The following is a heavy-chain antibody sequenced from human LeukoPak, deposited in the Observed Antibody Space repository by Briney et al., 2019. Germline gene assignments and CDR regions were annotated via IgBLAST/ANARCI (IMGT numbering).Heavy chain of an antibody. CDR3: AAAFDY. CDR1: GGSISSSSYY. Sequence: SETQSLTCTVSGGSISSSSYYWGWIRQPPGKGLEWIGNTYYGGNTHYNPSLKSRISISVDTSKNQFSLELSSVTAADTAVYYCAAAFDYWGQGTLVTVSS. D-gene: IGHD6-25*01. J-gene: IGHJ4*02. CDR2: TYYGGNT. V-gene: IGHV4-39*01.